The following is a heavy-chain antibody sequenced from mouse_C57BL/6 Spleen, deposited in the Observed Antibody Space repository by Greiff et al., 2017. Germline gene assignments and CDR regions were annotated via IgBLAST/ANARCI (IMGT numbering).Heavy chain of an antibody. CDR2: ISYDGSN. Sequence: ESGPGLVKPSQSLSLTCSVTGYSITSGYYWNWIRQFPGNKLEWMGYISYDGSNNYNPSLKNRISITLDTSQNPLFLKLNSVTTEDTATYYCARVGLQDFDYWGQGTTLTVSS. D-gene: IGHD2-4*01. CDR3: ARVGLQDFDY. CDR1: GYSITSGYY. J-gene: IGHJ2*01. V-gene: IGHV3-6*01.